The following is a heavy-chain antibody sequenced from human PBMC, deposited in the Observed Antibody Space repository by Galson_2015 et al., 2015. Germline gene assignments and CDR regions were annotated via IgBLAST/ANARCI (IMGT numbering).Heavy chain of an antibody. CDR2: IDQDGSGC. CDR3: LLAGTRSGGMDV. CDR1: GFSFTNYW. D-gene: IGHD6-19*01. J-gene: IGHJ6*02. V-gene: IGHV3-7*03. Sequence: SLRISCAASGFSFTNYWLAWVRQTPGKGLEWVAEIDQDGSGCHHVDSVKGRFTISRDNAKDSLYLQMNNVGAEDTAVYYCLLAGTRSGGMDVWGPGTTVTVSS.